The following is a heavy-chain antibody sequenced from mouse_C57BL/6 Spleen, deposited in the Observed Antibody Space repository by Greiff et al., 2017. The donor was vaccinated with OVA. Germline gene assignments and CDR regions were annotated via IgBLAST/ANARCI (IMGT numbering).Heavy chain of an antibody. J-gene: IGHJ4*01. D-gene: IGHD1-1*01. CDR1: GFTFSSYA. CDR3: TREHYGSSSYAMDY. CDR2: ISSGGDYI. V-gene: IGHV5-9-1*02. Sequence: DVMLVESGEGLVKPGGSLKLSCAASGFTFSSYAMSWVRQTPEKRLEWVAYISSGGDYIYYADTVKGRFTISRDNARNTLYLQMSSLKSEDTAMYYWTREHYGSSSYAMDYWGQGTSVTVSS.